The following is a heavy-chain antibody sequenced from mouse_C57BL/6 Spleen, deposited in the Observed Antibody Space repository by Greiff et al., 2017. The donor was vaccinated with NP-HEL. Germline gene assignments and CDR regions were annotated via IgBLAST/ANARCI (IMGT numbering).Heavy chain of an antibody. Sequence: EVQLQQSGPGLVKPSQSLSLTCSVTGYSITSGYYWNWIRQFPGNKLEWMGYISYDGSNNYNPSLKNRISITRDTSKNQFFLKLNSVTTEDTATYYCARDPNWDGGFAYWGQGTLVTVSA. V-gene: IGHV3-6*01. CDR2: ISYDGSN. J-gene: IGHJ3*01. CDR3: ARDPNWDGGFAY. D-gene: IGHD4-1*01. CDR1: GYSITSGYY.